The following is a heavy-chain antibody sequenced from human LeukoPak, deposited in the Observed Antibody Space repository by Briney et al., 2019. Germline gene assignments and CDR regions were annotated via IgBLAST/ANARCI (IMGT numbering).Heavy chain of an antibody. CDR2: ISSSSSYI. J-gene: IGHJ4*02. CDR1: GFTFSSYS. V-gene: IGHV3-21*01. CDR3: ARDGITMVRGVTSHFDY. D-gene: IGHD3-10*01. Sequence: GGSLRLSCAASGFTFSSYSMNWVRQAPGKGLEWVSPISSSSSYIYYADSVKGRFTISRDNAKNSLYLQMNSLRAEDTAVYYCARDGITMVRGVTSHFDYWGQGTLATVSS.